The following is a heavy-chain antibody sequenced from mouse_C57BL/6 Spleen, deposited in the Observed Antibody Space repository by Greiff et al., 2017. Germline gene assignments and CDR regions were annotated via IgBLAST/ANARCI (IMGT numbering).Heavy chain of an antibody. D-gene: IGHD1-1*01. J-gene: IGHJ2*01. CDR3: AIYGSSLDY. V-gene: IGHV3-6*01. CDR2: ISYDGSN. CDR1: GYSITSGYY. Sequence: EVKLMESGPGLVKPSQSLSLTCSVTGYSITSGYYWNWIRQFPGNKLEWMGYISYDGSNNYNPSLKNRISITRDTSKNQFFLKLNSVTTEDTATYYCAIYGSSLDYWGQGTTLTVSS.